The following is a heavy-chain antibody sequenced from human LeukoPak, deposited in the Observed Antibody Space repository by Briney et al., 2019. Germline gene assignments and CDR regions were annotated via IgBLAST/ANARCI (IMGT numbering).Heavy chain of an antibody. V-gene: IGHV3-21*01. CDR3: ARDDYVWGSIDAFDI. D-gene: IGHD3-16*01. CDR2: ISSSSSYI. J-gene: IGHJ3*02. CDR1: GFTFSSYS. Sequence: PGGSLRLSCAASGFTFSSYSMNWVRQAPGKGLEWVSSISSSSSYIYYVDSVKGRFTISRDNAKNSLYLQMNSLRAEDTAVYYCARDDYVWGSIDAFDIWGQGTMVTVSS.